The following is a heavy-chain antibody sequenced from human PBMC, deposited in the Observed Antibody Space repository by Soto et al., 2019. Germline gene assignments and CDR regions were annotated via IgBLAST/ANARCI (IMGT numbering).Heavy chain of an antibody. J-gene: IGHJ5*02. V-gene: IGHV3-33*01. CDR1: GFTFSSYG. D-gene: IGHD3-10*01. Sequence: PGGSLRLSCAASGFTFSSYGMHWVRQAPGKGLEWVAVIWYDGSNKYYADSVKGRFTISRDNSKNTLYLQMNSLRAEDTAVYYCARDNSGTRRRITMVRGVIKKNWFDPRGQGTLVTVSS. CDR2: IWYDGSNK. CDR3: ARDNSGTRRRITMVRGVIKKNWFDP.